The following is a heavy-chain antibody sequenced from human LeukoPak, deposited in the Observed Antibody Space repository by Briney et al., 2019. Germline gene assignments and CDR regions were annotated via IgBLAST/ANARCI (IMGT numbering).Heavy chain of an antibody. Sequence: ASVKVSCKASGYTFTGYYMRWVRQAPGQGLEWMGWINPSSGGTSYAQTVQGRGTMTRDTSISTAYMEVSRLRSDDTAVYYCARVFYAKDIVVVPAYYYYLDVWGKGTTVTVSS. D-gene: IGHD2-2*01. J-gene: IGHJ6*03. CDR2: INPSSGGT. V-gene: IGHV1-2*02. CDR3: ARVFYAKDIVVVPAYYYYLDV. CDR1: GYTFTGYY.